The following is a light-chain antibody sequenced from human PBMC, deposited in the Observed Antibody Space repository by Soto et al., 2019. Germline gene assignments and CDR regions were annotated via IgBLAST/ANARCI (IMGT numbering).Light chain of an antibody. Sequence: EIVMTQSPATLSVSPGERAILSCRASQSVSSNLAWYQQKPGQAPRLLIYGASTRATGIPARFSGSGSGTEFTHTISSLQSEDFAVYYCQQYNNWWTFGQGTKVEIK. CDR1: QSVSSN. CDR3: QQYNNWWT. CDR2: GAS. V-gene: IGKV3-15*01. J-gene: IGKJ1*01.